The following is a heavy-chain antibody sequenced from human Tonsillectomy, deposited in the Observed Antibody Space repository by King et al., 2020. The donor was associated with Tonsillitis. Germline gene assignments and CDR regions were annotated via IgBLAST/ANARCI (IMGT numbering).Heavy chain of an antibody. CDR1: GFTFSSYG. CDR2: IWYDGSNK. J-gene: IGHJ6*03. CDR3: ARKGVCSGGRCVSWYYMDV. V-gene: IGHV3-33*08. Sequence: VQLVESGGDLVQPGGSLRLSCAASGFTFSSYGIYWGRQAPGKGLEWVAVIWYDGSNKYYADSVKGRFTVSRDNSKNTVSLQMNSLRAEDTAVYYCARKGVCSGGRCVSWYYMDVWGKGTTVTASS. D-gene: IGHD2-15*01.